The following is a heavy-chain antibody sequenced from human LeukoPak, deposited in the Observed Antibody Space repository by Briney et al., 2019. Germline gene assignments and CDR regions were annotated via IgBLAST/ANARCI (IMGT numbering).Heavy chain of an antibody. CDR1: GGSISNYY. CDR2: IYTSGST. Sequence: SETLSLTCTVSGGSISNYYWSWIRQPAGKGLEWIGRIYTSGSTNYNPSLKSRVTMSVDTSKNQFSLKLSSVTAADTAVYYCAMIAVAGNPDYFDYWGQGALVTVSS. V-gene: IGHV4-4*07. CDR3: AMIAVAGNPDYFDY. D-gene: IGHD6-19*01. J-gene: IGHJ4*02.